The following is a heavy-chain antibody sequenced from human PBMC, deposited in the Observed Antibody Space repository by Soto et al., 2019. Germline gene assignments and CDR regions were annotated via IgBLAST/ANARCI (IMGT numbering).Heavy chain of an antibody. D-gene: IGHD2-15*01. Sequence: PSETLSLTCAVYGGSFSGYYWSWIRQPPGKGLEWIGEINHSGSTNYNPSLKSRVTISVDTSKNQFSLKLSSVTAADTAVFYCARLAVRNRFVYSYFDMDSWGQGPTITV. V-gene: IGHV4-34*01. J-gene: IGHJ6*02. CDR3: ARLAVRNRFVYSYFDMDS. CDR1: GGSFSGYY. CDR2: INHSGST.